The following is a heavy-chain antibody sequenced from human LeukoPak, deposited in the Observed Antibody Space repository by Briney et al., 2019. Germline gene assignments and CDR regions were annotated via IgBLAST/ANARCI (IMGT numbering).Heavy chain of an antibody. CDR3: ARSRESFITGTTPFDY. V-gene: IGHV3-74*03. Sequence: GGSLRLSCAASGFTFSSYWMHWVRQAPGKGLVWVSRINTDGSITTYADSVKGRFTISRDNAKNTLYLQMNSLRAEDTAVYYCARSRESFITGTTPFDYWGQGTLVTVSP. CDR2: INTDGSIT. D-gene: IGHD1-20*01. J-gene: IGHJ4*02. CDR1: GFTFSSYW.